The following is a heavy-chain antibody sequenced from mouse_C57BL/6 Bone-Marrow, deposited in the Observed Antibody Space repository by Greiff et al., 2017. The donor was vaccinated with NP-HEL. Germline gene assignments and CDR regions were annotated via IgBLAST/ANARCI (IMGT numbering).Heavy chain of an antibody. CDR3: ARDEITTVVATGGFAY. D-gene: IGHD1-1*01. Sequence: EVHLVESEGGLVQPGSSMKLSCTASGFTFSDYYMAWVRQVPEKGLEWVANINYDGSSTYYLDSLKSRFIISRDNAKNILYLQMSSLKSEDTATYYCARDEITTVVATGGFAYWGQGTLVTVSA. CDR1: GFTFSDYY. CDR2: INYDGSST. J-gene: IGHJ3*01. V-gene: IGHV5-16*01.